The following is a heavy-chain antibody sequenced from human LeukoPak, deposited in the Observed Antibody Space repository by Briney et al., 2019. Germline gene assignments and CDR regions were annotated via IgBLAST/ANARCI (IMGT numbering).Heavy chain of an antibody. V-gene: IGHV3-21*01. CDR1: GFTFSSYS. CDR2: ISSSSSYI. Sequence: GGSLRLSCAASGFTFSSYSMNWVRQAPGKGLEWVSSISSSSSYIYYADSVKGRFTISRDNAKNSLYLQMNSLRAEDTAVYYCASSPGIAAAGYYFDYWGQGILVTVSS. J-gene: IGHJ4*02. CDR3: ASSPGIAAAGYYFDY. D-gene: IGHD6-13*01.